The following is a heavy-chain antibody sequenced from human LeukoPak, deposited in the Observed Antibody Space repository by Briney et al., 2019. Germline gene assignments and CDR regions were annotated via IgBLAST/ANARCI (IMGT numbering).Heavy chain of an antibody. CDR3: ARGTTVRTGLVYFDY. CDR1: GGSFSGYY. D-gene: IGHD4-17*01. CDR2: INHSGST. Sequence: SETLSLTCAVYGGSFSGYYWSWIRQPPGKGXXXXXEINHSGSTNYNPSLKSRVTISVDTSKNQFSLKLSSVTAADTAVYYCARGTTVRTGLVYFDYWGQGTLVTVSS. V-gene: IGHV4-34*01. J-gene: IGHJ4*02.